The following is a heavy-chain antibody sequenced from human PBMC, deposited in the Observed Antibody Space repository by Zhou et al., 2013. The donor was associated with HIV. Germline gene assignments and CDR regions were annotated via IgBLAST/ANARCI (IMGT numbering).Heavy chain of an antibody. CDR1: GYTFTSYY. D-gene: IGHD2-8*02. V-gene: IGHV1-46*01. J-gene: IGHJ3*01. Sequence: QVQLVQSGAEVKKPGASVKVSCKASGYTFTSYYMHWVRQAPGQGLEWMGIINPSGGSTSYAQKFQGRVTMTRDTSISTAYMELSRLRSDDTAVYYCASLRGSRYSTGANSHHNPFDVWGQGTGVTVSS. CDR2: INPSGGST. CDR3: ASLRGSRYSTGANSHHNPFDV.